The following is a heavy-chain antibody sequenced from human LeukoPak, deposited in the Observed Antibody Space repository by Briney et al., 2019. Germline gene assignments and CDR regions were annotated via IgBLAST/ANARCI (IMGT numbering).Heavy chain of an antibody. Sequence: ASVKVSCKGSGYTFTSYYMHWVRQAPGQGLEWMGIINPSGGSTSYAQKFQGRVTMTRDTSTSTVYMELSSLRSEDTAVYYCASSHPGGIAAAGEDWFDPWGQGTLVTVSS. CDR3: ASSHPGGIAAAGEDWFDP. D-gene: IGHD6-13*01. J-gene: IGHJ5*02. CDR2: INPSGGST. V-gene: IGHV1-46*01. CDR1: GYTFTSYY.